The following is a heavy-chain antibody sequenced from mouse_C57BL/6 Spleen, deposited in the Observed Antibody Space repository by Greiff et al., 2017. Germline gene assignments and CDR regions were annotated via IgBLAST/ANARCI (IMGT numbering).Heavy chain of an antibody. CDR1: GYTFTSYW. Sequence: VQLQQPGTELVKPGASVQLSCQASGYTFTSYWMHWVKQRPGQGLEWIGNINPSNGGTNYNEKFKSKATLTVDKSSSTAYMQLSSLTAEDSAVCYCARWGWDVGDDWGQGTTRTVSS. CDR2: INPSNGGT. V-gene: IGHV1-53*01. J-gene: IGHJ2*01. D-gene: IGHD4-1*01. CDR3: ARWGWDVGDD.